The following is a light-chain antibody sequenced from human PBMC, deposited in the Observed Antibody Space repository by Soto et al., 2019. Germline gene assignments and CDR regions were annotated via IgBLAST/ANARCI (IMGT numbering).Light chain of an antibody. CDR1: QRVTSVH. V-gene: IGKV3-20*01. Sequence: EMVLTQSPGTLSLSPGKRATLSCRASQRVTSVHLAWYQQRPGQAPRLLIYGASNRATGVTERFTGSASGTDFNLTISRLGLEDSATYYCQYYGASPLYTFGRGTKLEIE. CDR2: GAS. J-gene: IGKJ2*01. CDR3: QYYGASPLYT.